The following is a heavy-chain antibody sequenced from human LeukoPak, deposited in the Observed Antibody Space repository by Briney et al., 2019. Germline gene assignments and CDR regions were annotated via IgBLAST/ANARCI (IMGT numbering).Heavy chain of an antibody. CDR3: ARADGDSGYYYGMDV. CDR2: IYHSGST. Sequence: PSETLSLTCAVSGGSISSSNWWSWVRQPPGKGLEWIGEIYHSGSTNYNPSLKSRVTISVDKSKNQFSLKLSSVTAADTAVYYCARADGDSGYYYGMDVWGQGTTVTVSS. V-gene: IGHV4-4*02. J-gene: IGHJ6*02. D-gene: IGHD4-17*01. CDR1: GGSISSSNW.